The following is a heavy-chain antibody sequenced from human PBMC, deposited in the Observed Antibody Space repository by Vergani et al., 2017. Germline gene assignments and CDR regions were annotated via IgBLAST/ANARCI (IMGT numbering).Heavy chain of an antibody. CDR2: IRYDGSNK. V-gene: IGHV3-30*02. J-gene: IGHJ3*02. Sequence: VQLLESGGGSAQPGESLRLSCVASGFTFTAHGLNWVRQAPGKGLEWVAFIRYDGSNKYYADSVKGRFTISRDISKNTLFLHMNSLRPEDTAVYYCAKVGRSEVAGTFGAFDIWGQGTMVTVSS. CDR1: GFTFTAHG. CDR3: AKVGRSEVAGTFGAFDI. D-gene: IGHD6-19*01.